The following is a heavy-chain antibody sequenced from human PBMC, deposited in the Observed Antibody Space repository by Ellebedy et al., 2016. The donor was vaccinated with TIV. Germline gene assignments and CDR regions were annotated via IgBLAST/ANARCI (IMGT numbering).Heavy chain of an antibody. D-gene: IGHD3-9*01. J-gene: IGHJ4*02. V-gene: IGHV5-51*01. CDR1: GYSFTSYW. Sequence: GGSLRLSXKGSGYSFTSYWIGWVRQMPGKGLEWMWIIYPGDSDTRYSPSFQGQVTISADKSISTAYLQWSSLKASDTAMYYCARGLRYFDWLVPYYWGQGTLVTVSS. CDR2: IYPGDSDT. CDR3: ARGLRYFDWLVPYY.